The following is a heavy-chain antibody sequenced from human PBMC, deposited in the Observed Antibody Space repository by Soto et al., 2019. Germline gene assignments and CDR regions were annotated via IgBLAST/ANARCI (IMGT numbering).Heavy chain of an antibody. CDR1: GGSISSYY. CDR2: IYYSGST. CDR3: ARQGGPYYYDSSGYYYFDL. D-gene: IGHD3-22*01. V-gene: IGHV4-59*08. J-gene: IGHJ2*01. Sequence: SATLSLTCTVSGGSISSYYWSWIRQPPGKGLEWIGYIYYSGSTNYNPSLKSRVTISVDTSKNQFSLKLSSVTAADTAVYYCARQGGPYYYDSSGYYYFDLWGRGTLVTVSS.